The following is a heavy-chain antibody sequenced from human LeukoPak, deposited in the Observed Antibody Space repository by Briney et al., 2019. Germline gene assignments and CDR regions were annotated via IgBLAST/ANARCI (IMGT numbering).Heavy chain of an antibody. CDR3: AIREHMDYYDSSGYYEYFDY. D-gene: IGHD3-22*01. J-gene: IGHJ4*02. Sequence: ASVKVSCKASGYTFTSYALHWVRQAPGQRLEWMGWINAGNGNTKYSQKFQGRVTITADESTSTAYMELSSLRSEDTAVYYCAIREHMDYYDSSGYYEYFDYWGQGTLVTVSS. V-gene: IGHV1-3*01. CDR2: INAGNGNT. CDR1: GYTFTSYA.